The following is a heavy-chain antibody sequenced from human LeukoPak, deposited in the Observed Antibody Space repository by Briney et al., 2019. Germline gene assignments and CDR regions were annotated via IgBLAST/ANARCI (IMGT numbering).Heavy chain of an antibody. CDR3: ARRHSTSSSLDF. D-gene: IGHD2-2*01. J-gene: IGHJ4*02. CDR1: GGSVSSSTFY. V-gene: IGHV4-39*01. Sequence: SETLSLTCTVSGGSVSSSTFYWGWIRQPPGKGLEWIGTINYSGSTYYNPSLKSRATISVDTSKNQFSLKLTPMTAADTAVFYCARRHSTSSSLDFWGQGTLVTVSS. CDR2: INYSGST.